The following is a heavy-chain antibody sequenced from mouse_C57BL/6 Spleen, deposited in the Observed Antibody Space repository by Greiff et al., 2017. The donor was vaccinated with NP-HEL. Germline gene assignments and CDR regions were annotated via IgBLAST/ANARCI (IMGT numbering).Heavy chain of an antibody. CDR1: GYTFTSYW. J-gene: IGHJ2*01. Sequence: QVQLKQPGAELVKPGASVKLSCKASGYTFTSYWMHWVKQRPGRGLEWIGRIDPNSGGTKYNEKFKSKATLTVDKPASTAYMQVSSLTSEASAVYYCARFYYGSSFDYWGKGTTLTVSS. V-gene: IGHV1-72*01. D-gene: IGHD1-1*01. CDR3: ARFYYGSSFDY. CDR2: IDPNSGGT.